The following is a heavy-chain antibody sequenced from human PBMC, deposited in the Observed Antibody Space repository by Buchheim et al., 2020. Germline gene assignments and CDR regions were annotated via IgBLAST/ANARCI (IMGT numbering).Heavy chain of an antibody. J-gene: IGHJ4*02. Sequence: QVQLVQSGAEVKKPGASVKVSCKASGYTFTSYYMHWVRQAPGQGLEWMGIINPSGGCTSYAQKFQGRVTMTRDTSTSTVYMELSSLRSEDTAVYYCAREPPKKWELPRFFDYWGQGTL. CDR1: GYTFTSYY. CDR2: INPSGGCT. V-gene: IGHV1-46*01. D-gene: IGHD1-26*01. CDR3: AREPPKKWELPRFFDY.